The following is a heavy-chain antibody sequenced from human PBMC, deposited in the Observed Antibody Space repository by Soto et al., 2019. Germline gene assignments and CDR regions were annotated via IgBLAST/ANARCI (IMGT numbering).Heavy chain of an antibody. D-gene: IGHD2-2*01. V-gene: IGHV3-30-3*01. CDR1: GFTFSSYA. CDR2: ISYDGSNK. Sequence: GGSLRLSCAASGFTFSSYAMHWVRQAPGKGLEWVAVISYDGSNKYYADSVKGRFTISRDNSKNTLYLQMNSLRAEDTAVYYCARVVGCSSTSCPGPFDIWGQGTMVTVSS. CDR3: ARVVGCSSTSCPGPFDI. J-gene: IGHJ3*02.